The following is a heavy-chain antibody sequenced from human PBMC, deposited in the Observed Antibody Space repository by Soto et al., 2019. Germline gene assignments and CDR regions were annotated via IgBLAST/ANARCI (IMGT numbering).Heavy chain of an antibody. CDR1: GGTFSSYA. CDR2: IIPIFGTA. D-gene: IGHD3-3*01. Sequence: QVQLVQSGAEVKKPGSSVKVSCKASGGTFSSYAISWVRQAPGKGLEWMGGIIPIFGTANYAQKFQGRVTITADESTSTAYMELSSLRSEDTAVYYCARDADFWSGYYYYGMDVWGQGTTVTVSS. V-gene: IGHV1-69*12. J-gene: IGHJ6*02. CDR3: ARDADFWSGYYYYGMDV.